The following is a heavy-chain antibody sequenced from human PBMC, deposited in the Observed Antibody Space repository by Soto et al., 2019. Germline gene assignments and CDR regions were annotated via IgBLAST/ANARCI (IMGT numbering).Heavy chain of an antibody. CDR2: IYSGGST. V-gene: IGHV3-66*01. CDR3: ARESMTTVSFDP. Sequence: GGSLRLSCAASGFTVSSNYMSWVRQAPGKGQEWVSVIYSGGSTYYAGSVKGRFTISRDNSKNTLYLQMNSLRAEDTAVYYCARESMTTVSFDPWGQGTLVTVSS. D-gene: IGHD4-4*01. J-gene: IGHJ5*02. CDR1: GFTVSSNY.